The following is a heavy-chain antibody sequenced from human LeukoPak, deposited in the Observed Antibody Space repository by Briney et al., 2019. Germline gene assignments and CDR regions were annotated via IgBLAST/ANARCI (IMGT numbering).Heavy chain of an antibody. CDR2: IIPIFGTA. CDR3: ARVATRGYSSGWPFFDY. CDR1: GGTFSGYA. D-gene: IGHD6-19*01. V-gene: IGHV1-69*06. J-gene: IGHJ4*02. Sequence: SVKVSCKASGGTFSGYAISWVRQAPGQGLVWMGGIIPIFGTANYAQKFQGRVTITADKSTGTAYMELSSLRSEDTAVYYCARVATRGYSSGWPFFDYWGQGTLVTVSS.